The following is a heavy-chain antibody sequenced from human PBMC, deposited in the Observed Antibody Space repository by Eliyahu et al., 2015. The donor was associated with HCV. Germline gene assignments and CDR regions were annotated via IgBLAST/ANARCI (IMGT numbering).Heavy chain of an antibody. CDR3: ARVATVTTWLAYYYYMDV. Sequence: EVQLVESGGGLVKPGGSLRLSCAASGFTFXSYSMNWVRQAPGKGLEWVSSISSSSSYIYYADSVKGRFTISRDNAKNSLYLQMNSLRAEDTAVYYCARVATVTTWLAYYYYMDVWGKGTTVTVSS. CDR2: ISSSSSYI. D-gene: IGHD4-11*01. J-gene: IGHJ6*03. V-gene: IGHV3-21*01. CDR1: GFTFXSYS.